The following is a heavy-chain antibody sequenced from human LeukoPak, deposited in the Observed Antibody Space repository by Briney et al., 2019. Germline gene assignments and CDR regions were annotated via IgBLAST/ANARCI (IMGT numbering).Heavy chain of an antibody. CDR1: GGTFSSYT. CDR3: ERTDYGDYVEFLYGMDV. Sequence: SVKVSCKASGGTFSSYTISWVRQAPGQGLEWMGRIIPILGIANYAQKFQGRVTITADKSTSTAYMELSSLRSEDTAVYYCERTDYGDYVEFLYGMDVWGQGTTVTVSS. D-gene: IGHD4-17*01. J-gene: IGHJ6*02. V-gene: IGHV1-69*02. CDR2: IIPILGIA.